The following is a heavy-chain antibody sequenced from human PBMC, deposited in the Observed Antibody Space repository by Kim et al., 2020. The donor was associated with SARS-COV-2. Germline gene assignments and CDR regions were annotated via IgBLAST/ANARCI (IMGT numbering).Heavy chain of an antibody. J-gene: IGHJ4*02. V-gene: IGHV3-21*01. D-gene: IGHD5-12*01. CDR2: ISSSSSYI. CDR1: GFTFSSYS. Sequence: GGSLRLSCAASGFTFSSYSMNWVRQAPGKGLEWVSSISSSSSYIYYADSVKGRFTISRDNAKNSLYLQMNSLRAEDTAVYYCARMWVEIYSGYELFDYWGQGTLVTVSS. CDR3: ARMWVEIYSGYELFDY.